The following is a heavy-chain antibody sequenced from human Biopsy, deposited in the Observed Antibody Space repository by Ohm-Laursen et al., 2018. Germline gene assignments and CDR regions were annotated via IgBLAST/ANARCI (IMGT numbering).Heavy chain of an antibody. CDR3: ARDGEAKYCKHGVCPSDF. Sequence: SLRLSCAASGFTFSGFSMNWVGQAPGRGLEWVSSVSASGNHIYYTDSVKGRFTVSRDNGKNSVYLQMNSLRVEDTAVYFFARDGEAKYCKHGVCPSDFWGQGTLVTVSS. CDR2: VSASGNHI. V-gene: IGHV3-21*01. D-gene: IGHD2-8*01. CDR1: GFTFSGFS. J-gene: IGHJ4*02.